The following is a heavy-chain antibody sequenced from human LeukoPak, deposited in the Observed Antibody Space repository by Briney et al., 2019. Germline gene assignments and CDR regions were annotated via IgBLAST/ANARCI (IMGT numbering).Heavy chain of an antibody. J-gene: IGHJ4*02. Sequence: HAGGSLRLSCAASGITFSSYVMSWVRQAPGKGLEWVSAISGSGGSTHYADSVKGRFTISRDNSKNTLYLQMNSLRAEDTAVYYCVKQGESYGDSVVDYWGQGTLVTVSS. CDR3: VKQGESYGDSVVDY. D-gene: IGHD4-17*01. CDR2: ISGSGGST. CDR1: GITFSSYV. V-gene: IGHV3-23*01.